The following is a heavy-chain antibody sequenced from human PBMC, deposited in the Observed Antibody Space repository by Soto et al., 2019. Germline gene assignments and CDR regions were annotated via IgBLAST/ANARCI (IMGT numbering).Heavy chain of an antibody. CDR3: ARVLNDFWSGENYYYYYGMDV. V-gene: IGHV1-18*01. D-gene: IGHD3-3*01. CDR2: ISAYNGNT. CDR1: GYTFTSYC. Sequence: ASAKVSCKASGYTFTSYCISWVRQAPGQGLECMGWISAYNGNTNYAQKLQGRVTMTTDTSTSTAYMELRSLRSDDTDVYYCARVLNDFWSGENYYYYYGMDVWGQGTTVRVSS. J-gene: IGHJ6*02.